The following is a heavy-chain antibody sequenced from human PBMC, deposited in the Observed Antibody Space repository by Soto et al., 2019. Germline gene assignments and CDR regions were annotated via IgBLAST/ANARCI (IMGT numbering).Heavy chain of an antibody. Sequence: GASVKVSCKASGYTFTGYYMHWVRQAPGQGLEWMGWINPNSGGTNYAQKFQGWVTMTRDTSISTAYMELSRLRSDDTAVYYCARDVGIAAAGLVGDPYFDYWGQGTLVTVSS. D-gene: IGHD6-13*01. V-gene: IGHV1-2*04. CDR3: ARDVGIAAAGLVGDPYFDY. CDR1: GYTFTGYY. J-gene: IGHJ4*02. CDR2: INPNSGGT.